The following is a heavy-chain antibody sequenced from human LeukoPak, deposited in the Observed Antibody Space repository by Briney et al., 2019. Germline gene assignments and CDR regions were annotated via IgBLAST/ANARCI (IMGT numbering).Heavy chain of an antibody. CDR1: GGSISSSSYY. CDR2: IYYSGST. Sequence: SETLSLTCTVSGGSISSSSYYWGWIRQPPGKGLEWIGSIYYSGSTYYNPSLKSRVTISVDTPKNQFSLKLSSVTAADTAVYYCASYNGDYLDWFDPWGQGTLVTVSS. D-gene: IGHD4-17*01. V-gene: IGHV4-39*01. CDR3: ASYNGDYLDWFDP. J-gene: IGHJ5*02.